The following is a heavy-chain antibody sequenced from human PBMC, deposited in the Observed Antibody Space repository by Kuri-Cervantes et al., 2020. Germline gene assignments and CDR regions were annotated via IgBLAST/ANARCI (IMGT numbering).Heavy chain of an antibody. Sequence: LSLTCAASGFTFRSYCMSWVRQAPGKGLEWVANLKQDGSEKYYVDSVKGRFTISRDNAKNSLYLQMNSLRTEDTAVYYCAKDLDPYCRGDCYSRNWGQGTLVTVSS. J-gene: IGHJ4*02. CDR2: LKQDGSEK. CDR1: GFTFRSYC. V-gene: IGHV3-7*01. D-gene: IGHD2-21*02. CDR3: AKDLDPYCRGDCYSRN.